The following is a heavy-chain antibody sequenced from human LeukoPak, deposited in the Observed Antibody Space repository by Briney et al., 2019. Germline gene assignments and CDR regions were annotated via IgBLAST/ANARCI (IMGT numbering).Heavy chain of an antibody. D-gene: IGHD2-21*01. Sequence: SETLFLTCSVSGGSITGFRWTWIRQPPGKGPEWIGDSYSDGNTKQNPSLKSRVTISVDTWKEQFSLRLTSVTAADTAVYFCARADSCGGDYCIDYWGQGTLVTVSS. J-gene: IGHJ4*02. CDR1: GGSITGFR. CDR2: SYSDGNT. V-gene: IGHV4-59*01. CDR3: ARADSCGGDYCIDY.